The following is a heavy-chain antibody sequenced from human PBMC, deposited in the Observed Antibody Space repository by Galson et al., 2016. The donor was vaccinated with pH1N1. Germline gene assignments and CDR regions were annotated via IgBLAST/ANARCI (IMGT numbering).Heavy chain of an antibody. J-gene: IGHJ5*02. Sequence: SLRLSCAVSGFTFGSYAMSWVRQAPGKGLDWVSGISAGGDDTFYAHTVRGRFTISRDNSKNTLYLQMNSLTAVDTAIYYCAKGGAIGPTYNDGKISSWGQGALVTVSS. CDR3: AKGGAIGPTYNDGKISS. D-gene: IGHD4-23*01. CDR1: GFTFGSYA. CDR2: ISAGGDDT. V-gene: IGHV3-23*01.